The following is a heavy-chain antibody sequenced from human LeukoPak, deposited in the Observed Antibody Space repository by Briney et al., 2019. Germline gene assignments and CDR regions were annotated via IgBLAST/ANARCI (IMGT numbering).Heavy chain of an antibody. D-gene: IGHD6-13*01. CDR2: IIPIFGTA. Sequence: GASVKVSCKASGGTFSSYAISWVRQAPGQGLEWMGGIIPIFGTANYAQKFQGRVTITADESTSTAYMELSSLRSEDTAVYYCARGYSSSWYGPRHYFDYWGQGTLVTVSS. CDR1: GGTFSSYA. J-gene: IGHJ4*02. V-gene: IGHV1-69*01. CDR3: ARGYSSSWYGPRHYFDY.